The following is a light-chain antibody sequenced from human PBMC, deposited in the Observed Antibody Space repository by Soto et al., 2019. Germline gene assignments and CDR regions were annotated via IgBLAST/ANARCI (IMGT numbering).Light chain of an antibody. CDR1: SSDVGDYNS. CDR2: DVA. J-gene: IGLJ1*01. V-gene: IGLV2-11*01. CDR3: CSYLGSYTYV. Sequence: QSALTQPRSVSESPGQSVTISCTGTSSDVGDYNSVSWYQQHPGKAPKLLLFDVATRPSGVPDRFSGSKSANTASLTISGLQPEDEADYYCCSYLGSYTYVFGTGTTLTVL.